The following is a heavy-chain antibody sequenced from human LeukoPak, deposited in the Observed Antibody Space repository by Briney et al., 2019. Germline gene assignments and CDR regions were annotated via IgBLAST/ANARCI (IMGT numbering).Heavy chain of an antibody. CDR3: ARHSEEWLPKIDY. V-gene: IGHV4-39*01. CDR2: INHSGST. Sequence: SETLSLTCTVSGGSISSSSYYWGWIRQPPGKGLEWIGEINHSGSTNYSPSLKSRVTISVDTSKNQFSLNLSSVTAADTAVYYCARHSEEWLPKIDYWGQGTLVTVSS. CDR1: GGSISSSSYY. J-gene: IGHJ4*02. D-gene: IGHD6-19*01.